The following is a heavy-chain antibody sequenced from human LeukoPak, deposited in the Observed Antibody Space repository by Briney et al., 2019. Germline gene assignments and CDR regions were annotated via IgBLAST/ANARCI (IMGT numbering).Heavy chain of an antibody. CDR1: GGSISFYY. Sequence: SETLSLTCTASGGSISFYYWSWIRQSPGKGLEWIGYIYDSGSANFNPSLKKRVTISIDTSKNQFSLRLSSVTAADTALYYCAREYSYGYFFDYWGQGTLVTVSS. CDR3: AREYSYGYFFDY. V-gene: IGHV4-59*01. J-gene: IGHJ4*02. CDR2: IYDSGSA. D-gene: IGHD5-18*01.